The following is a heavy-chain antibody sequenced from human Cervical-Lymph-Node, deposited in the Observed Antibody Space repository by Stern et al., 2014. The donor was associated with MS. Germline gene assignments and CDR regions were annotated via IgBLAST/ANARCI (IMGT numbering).Heavy chain of an antibody. CDR1: GYTFTKYA. V-gene: IGHV1-18*01. CDR3: RAGADAFDV. J-gene: IGHJ3*01. CDR2: IGTKLGNT. D-gene: IGHD6-13*01. Sequence: EQLVESGAEVKKPGASLKVSCKASGYTFTKYAISWVRQVPGQGLEWMGWIGTKLGNTNSAQRFQDRVTLATDTSTNTVYMELRSLRSDDTAMYYCRAGADAFDVWGQGTMVTVSS.